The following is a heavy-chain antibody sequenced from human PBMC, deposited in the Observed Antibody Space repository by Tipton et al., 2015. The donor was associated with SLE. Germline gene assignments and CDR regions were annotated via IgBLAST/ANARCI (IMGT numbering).Heavy chain of an antibody. CDR1: VGSISSGGYY. Sequence: TLSLTCTVSVGSISSGGYYWSWIRQHQGKGLEWIGYIYYSGSTYYNPSLKSRVTISVDTSKNQFSLKLSSVTAADKAVYYCAREGGSFDIWGQGTMVTVSS. D-gene: IGHD3-16*01. J-gene: IGHJ3*02. V-gene: IGHV4-31*03. CDR2: IYYSGST. CDR3: AREGGSFDI.